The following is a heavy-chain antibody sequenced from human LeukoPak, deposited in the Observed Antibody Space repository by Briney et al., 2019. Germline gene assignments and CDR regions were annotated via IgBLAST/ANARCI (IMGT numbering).Heavy chain of an antibody. CDR2: ISGGGGNT. D-gene: IGHD1-26*01. V-gene: IGHV3-23*01. J-gene: IGHJ4*02. Sequence: GGSLRLSCAASGFTFSSYAMSWVRQAPGKGLEWVSAISGGGGNTYYADSVKGRFTISRDNSKNKLYLQMNSLRAEDTAIYYCAKDWDWELLIFDYWGQGTLVTVSS. CDR1: GFTFSSYA. CDR3: AKDWDWELLIFDY.